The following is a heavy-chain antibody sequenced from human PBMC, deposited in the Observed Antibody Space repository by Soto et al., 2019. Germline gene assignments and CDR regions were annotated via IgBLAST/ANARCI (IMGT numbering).Heavy chain of an antibody. Sequence: QVQLVQSGAEVKKPGASVKVSCKASGYTFTSYDINWVRQATGQGLEWMGWMNPNSGNTGYAQKFQGRVTMTRNTSISTAYMELSRLRSEDTAVYYCARGEKARGTYYYYGMDVWGQGTTVTVSS. CDR2: MNPNSGNT. V-gene: IGHV1-8*01. J-gene: IGHJ6*02. D-gene: IGHD1-1*01. CDR1: GYTFTSYD. CDR3: ARGEKARGTYYYYGMDV.